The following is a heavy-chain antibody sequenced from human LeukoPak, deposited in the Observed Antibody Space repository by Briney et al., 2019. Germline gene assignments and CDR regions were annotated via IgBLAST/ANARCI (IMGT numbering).Heavy chain of an antibody. D-gene: IGHD3-16*01. CDR2: ISAYNGNT. CDR3: ARGWGSGTRVDY. CDR1: GYTFTSYG. Sequence: ASVKVSCKASGYTFTSYGISWVRQAPGQGREWMGLISAYNGNTNYAQKLQGRVTMPTNTSTSTAYMELRSPRSDDTAVYSCARGWGSGTRVDYWGQGTLVTVSS. J-gene: IGHJ4*02. V-gene: IGHV1-18*01.